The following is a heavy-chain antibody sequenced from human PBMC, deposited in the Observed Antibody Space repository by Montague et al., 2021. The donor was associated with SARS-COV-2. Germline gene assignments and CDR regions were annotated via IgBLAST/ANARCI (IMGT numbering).Heavy chain of an antibody. CDR2: IYYSGST. Sequence: SETLSLTCTVSGGPISSSSYYWGWLRQPPGKGLEWIGSIYYSGSTYYNPSLKSRVTISVDTSKNQFSLKLSSVTAADTAVYYCASPTYYYDSSGSDAFDIWGQGTTVTVSS. CDR3: ASPTYYYDSSGSDAFDI. J-gene: IGHJ3*02. D-gene: IGHD3-22*01. V-gene: IGHV4-39*01. CDR1: GGPISSSSYY.